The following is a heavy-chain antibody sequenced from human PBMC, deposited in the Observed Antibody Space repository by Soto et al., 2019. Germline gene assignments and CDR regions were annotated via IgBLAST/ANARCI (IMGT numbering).Heavy chain of an antibody. CDR3: ARQGNGAEGFDY. J-gene: IGHJ4*02. Sequence: PGGSLRLSCAASGFTFGTYGMGWVRQAPGKGLEWVSTITNGNTYYAASVKGRFTISRDNSKNTLYLQMSSLKPSDTAMYYCARQGNGAEGFDYWGQGTLVTVSS. CDR2: ITNGNT. CDR1: GFTFGTYG. V-gene: IGHV3-23*01. D-gene: IGHD4-17*01.